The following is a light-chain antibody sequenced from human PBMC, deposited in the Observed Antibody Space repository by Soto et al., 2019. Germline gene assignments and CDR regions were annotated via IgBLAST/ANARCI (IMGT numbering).Light chain of an antibody. CDR2: DAS. Sequence: DIPMTQSPSTLSASVGDRVTITCRASQSISTWLAWYQQKPGKAPKLLIYDASSLESGVPSRFGGSGSGTEFTLTISSLQPDDFATYYCQQYNTYSPDFGPGTKVDIK. CDR1: QSISTW. V-gene: IGKV1-5*01. J-gene: IGKJ3*01. CDR3: QQYNTYSPD.